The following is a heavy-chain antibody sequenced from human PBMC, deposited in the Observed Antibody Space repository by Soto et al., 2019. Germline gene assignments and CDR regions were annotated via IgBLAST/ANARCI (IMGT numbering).Heavy chain of an antibody. Sequence: QVQLQESGPGLVKPSQTLSLTCTVSGGSISNADYYWSWVRQPPGKGLEWIGYIYYSGSSFFNPSRKSRVTMSKDASKNQFPLRLTAVTAADTAVYYCARAIVVTVGGMDVWGRGTTVTVSS. D-gene: IGHD5-12*01. CDR1: GGSISNADYY. J-gene: IGHJ6*02. CDR3: ARAIVVTVGGMDV. V-gene: IGHV4-30-4*01. CDR2: IYYSGSS.